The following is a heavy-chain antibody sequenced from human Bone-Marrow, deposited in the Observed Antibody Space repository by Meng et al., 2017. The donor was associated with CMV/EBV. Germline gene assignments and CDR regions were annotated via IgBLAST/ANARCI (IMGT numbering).Heavy chain of an antibody. CDR1: GFTFSSYA. CDR2: ISYDGSNK. V-gene: IGHV3-30*04. Sequence: GGSLRLSCAASGFTFSSYAMHWVRQAPGKGLEWVAVISYDGSNKYYADSVKGRFTISRDNSKNTLYLQMNSLRAEDTAVYYCASGPHFDYWGQGTLVTVSS. CDR3: ASGPHFDY. J-gene: IGHJ4*02.